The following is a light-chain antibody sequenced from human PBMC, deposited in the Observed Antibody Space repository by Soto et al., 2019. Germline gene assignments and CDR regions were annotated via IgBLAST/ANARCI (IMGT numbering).Light chain of an antibody. V-gene: IGLV3-25*02. Sequence: SYELTQPPSVSVSPGQTARITCSGDALPKQYAYWYQQKPGQAPVLVIYKDSERPSGIPERFSGSSSGTTVTLTISGVQAEDEADYCCQSADSSGTYPNVVFGGGTKLTVL. J-gene: IGLJ2*01. CDR1: ALPKQY. CDR2: KDS. CDR3: QSADSSGTYPNVV.